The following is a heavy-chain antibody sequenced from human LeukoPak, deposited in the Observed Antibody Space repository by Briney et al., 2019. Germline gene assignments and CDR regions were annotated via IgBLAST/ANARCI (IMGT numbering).Heavy chain of an antibody. Sequence: GESLKISCQASGYSFTSYWIGWVRQMPGKGLEWMGIVYPGDSDTKYSPSFQGQVTISADKSINTAYLQWSSLKASDTAMYFYASQSFYDSRGYMGGLWFFDLWGRGTLVTVSS. D-gene: IGHD3-22*01. V-gene: IGHV5-51*01. J-gene: IGHJ2*01. CDR1: GYSFTSYW. CDR2: VYPGDSDT. CDR3: ASQSFYDSRGYMGGLWFFDL.